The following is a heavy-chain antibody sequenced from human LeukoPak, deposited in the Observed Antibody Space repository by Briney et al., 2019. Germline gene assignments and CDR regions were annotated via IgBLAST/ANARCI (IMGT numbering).Heavy chain of an antibody. CDR1: GFTFSSYW. Sequence: GGSLRLSCAASGFTFSSYWMHWVRHAPGKGLVWVSRINSDGSSTSYADSVKGRFTISRDNAKNTLYLQMNSLRAEDTAVYYCAKAGKYDYYYGMDVWGQGTTVTVSS. V-gene: IGHV3-74*01. D-gene: IGHD4-23*01. CDR2: INSDGSST. J-gene: IGHJ6*02. CDR3: AKAGKYDYYYGMDV.